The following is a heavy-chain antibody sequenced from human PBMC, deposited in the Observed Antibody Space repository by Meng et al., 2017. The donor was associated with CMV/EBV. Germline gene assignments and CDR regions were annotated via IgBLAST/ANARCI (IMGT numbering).Heavy chain of an antibody. CDR3: ARGPRRGYCSSTSCYTEMSTIPRGYYYYGMDV. CDR2: INHSGST. D-gene: IGHD2-2*02. CDR1: GGSFSGYY. Sequence: SETLSLTCAVYGGSFSGYYWSWIRQPPGKGLGWIGEINHSGSTNYNPSLKSRVTISVDTSKNQFSLKLSSVTAADTAVYYCARGPRRGYCSSTSCYTEMSTIPRGYYYYGMDVWGQGTTVTVSS. J-gene: IGHJ6*02. V-gene: IGHV4-34*01.